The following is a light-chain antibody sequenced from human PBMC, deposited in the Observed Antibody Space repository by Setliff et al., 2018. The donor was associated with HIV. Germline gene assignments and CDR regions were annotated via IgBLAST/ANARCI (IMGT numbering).Light chain of an antibody. CDR3: SSYTTSNAYV. CDR2: EVS. V-gene: IGLV2-18*02. J-gene: IGLJ1*01. CDR1: SSDVGSYNR. Sequence: QSALTQPPSVSGSPGQSVTISCTGTSSDVGSYNRVSWYQQPPGTAPKLMIYEVSYRPSGVPDRFSGSKSVNTASLTISGLQAEDGADYYCSSYTTSNAYVFGTGTKVTVL.